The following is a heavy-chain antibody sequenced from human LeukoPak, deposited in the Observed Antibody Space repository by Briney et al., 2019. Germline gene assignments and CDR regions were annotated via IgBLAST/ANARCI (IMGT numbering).Heavy chain of an antibody. D-gene: IGHD3-10*01. J-gene: IGHJ4*02. CDR3: ARDRSPGNFDY. Sequence: GGSLRLSCAASGFTFDDYGMSWVRQAPGKGLEWVSGINWNGDNTNYADSLKGRFTISRDNAKNSLYLQMNSLRAEDTAVYYCARDRSPGNFDYWGQGTLVTVSS. V-gene: IGHV3-20*04. CDR1: GFTFDDYG. CDR2: INWNGDNT.